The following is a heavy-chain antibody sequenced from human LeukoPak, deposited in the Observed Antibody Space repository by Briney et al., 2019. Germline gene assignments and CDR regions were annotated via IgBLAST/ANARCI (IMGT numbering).Heavy chain of an antibody. Sequence: RPSETLSLTCSVSGHSISSGYYWGWIRQPPGKGLEWIASIYRSGTPYYSPSLKSRGTISVDTSKNQFSLKLSSVTAADTAVYYCARKTGDYYDSSGSFDYWGQGTLVTVSS. J-gene: IGHJ4*02. CDR2: IYRSGTP. D-gene: IGHD3-22*01. V-gene: IGHV4-38-2*02. CDR1: GHSISSGYY. CDR3: ARKTGDYYDSSGSFDY.